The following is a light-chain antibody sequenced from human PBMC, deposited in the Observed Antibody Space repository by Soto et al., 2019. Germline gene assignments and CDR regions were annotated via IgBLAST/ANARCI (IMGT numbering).Light chain of an antibody. J-gene: IGKJ1*01. CDR1: QSIDRY. CDR3: QQSAT. Sequence: DIRITQPASSLSASVGDRVTISCRASQSIDRYLNWYQQKAGKAPRLLIYAASNLQSGVPSRFSGSGSGTDFTLTIRSLQPEGFATYYCQQSATFGQGTKADIK. CDR2: AAS. V-gene: IGKV1-39*01.